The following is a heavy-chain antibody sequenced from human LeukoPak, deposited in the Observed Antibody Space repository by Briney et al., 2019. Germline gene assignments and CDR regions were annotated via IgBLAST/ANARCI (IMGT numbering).Heavy chain of an antibody. Sequence: SETLSLTCTVSGASISSYYWSWIRQPPGKGLEWIGYIYYSGNTNQNPSLKSRVTIPIDTSKNQFSLRLSSVTAAGTAVYYCARVRPDTWYFDLWGRGTLVTVSS. CDR3: ARVRPDTWYFDL. CDR1: GASISSYY. J-gene: IGHJ2*01. V-gene: IGHV4-59*01. CDR2: IYYSGNT.